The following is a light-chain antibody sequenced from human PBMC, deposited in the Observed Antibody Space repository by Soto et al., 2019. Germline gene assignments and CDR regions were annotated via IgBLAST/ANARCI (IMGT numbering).Light chain of an antibody. V-gene: IGKV1-9*01. CDR3: QQYNSYSIT. CDR1: QDIAIY. J-gene: IGKJ5*01. CDR2: AAS. Sequence: IHFAHSPLSLSSSLGERVTITCRASQDIAIYLAWYQQKPGEAPKLLIYAASTLYGGVPSRFSGSGSGTEFTLTISSLQPHDFATYYCQQYNSYSITFGQGTRLEI.